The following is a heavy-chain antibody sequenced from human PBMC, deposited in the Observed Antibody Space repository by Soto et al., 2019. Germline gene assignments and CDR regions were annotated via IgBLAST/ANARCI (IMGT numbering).Heavy chain of an antibody. V-gene: IGHV3-21*01. Sequence: EVQLVESGGGLVKPGESLRLSCAGSGFTFSAYNINWVRQAPGKGLEWVSSISTGSWHINQPDSMKGRFTISRDDAKNSVYLQMNSLRAEDTAVYYCARSPGVGVRGAYWGQGTLVTVSS. CDR1: GFTFSAYN. D-gene: IGHD3-16*01. CDR2: ISTGSWHI. J-gene: IGHJ4*02. CDR3: ARSPGVGVRGAY.